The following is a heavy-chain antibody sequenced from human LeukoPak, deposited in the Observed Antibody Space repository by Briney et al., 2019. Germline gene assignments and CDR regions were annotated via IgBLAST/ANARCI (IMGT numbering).Heavy chain of an antibody. CDR1: GFTFSKFS. J-gene: IGHJ4*02. CDR3: ARIGDGYDQKYDY. Sequence: GGSLRLSCAASGFTFSKFSMNWVRQAPGKGLEWVSYISRSSNTIYYGDSVKGRFTISRDNAKSSLYLQMNSLRAEDTAVYYCARIGDGYDQKYDYWGQGILVTVSS. D-gene: IGHD5-24*01. CDR2: ISRSSNTI. V-gene: IGHV3-48*04.